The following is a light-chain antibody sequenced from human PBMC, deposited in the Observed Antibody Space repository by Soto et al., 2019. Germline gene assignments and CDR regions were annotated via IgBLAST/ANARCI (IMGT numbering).Light chain of an antibody. V-gene: IGKV3-15*01. CDR1: QSVSSN. Sequence: EIVMTQSPDTLSVSPGERATLSCRASQSVSSNLAWYQQKPGQAPRLLIYGASTRATGIPARFSGSGSGTEFTLTISSLQSEDFAVYYCQQYNNWPGWTFGQGTKVEIK. CDR2: GAS. J-gene: IGKJ1*01. CDR3: QQYNNWPGWT.